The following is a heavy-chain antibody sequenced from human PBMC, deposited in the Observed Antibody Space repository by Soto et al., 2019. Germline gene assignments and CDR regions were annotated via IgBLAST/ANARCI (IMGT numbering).Heavy chain of an antibody. D-gene: IGHD5-12*01. CDR2: IIPILGIA. CDR3: ARERGYSGYDYWFDP. Sequence: QVQLVQSGAEVKKPGSSVKVSCKASGGTFSSYTISWVRQAPGQGLEWMGRIIPILGIANYAQKFQGRVTITADKSTNTAYMELSSLRSEDTAVYYCARERGYSGYDYWFDPWGQGTLVTVSS. CDR1: GGTFSSYT. V-gene: IGHV1-69*08. J-gene: IGHJ5*02.